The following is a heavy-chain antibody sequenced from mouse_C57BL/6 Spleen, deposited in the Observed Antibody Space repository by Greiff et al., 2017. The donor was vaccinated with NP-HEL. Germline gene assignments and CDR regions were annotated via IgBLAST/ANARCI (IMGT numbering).Heavy chain of an antibody. Sequence: EVQRVESGGGLVKPGGSLKLSCAASGFTFSDYGMHWVRQAPEKGLEWVAYISSGSSTIYYADTVKGRFTISRDNAKNTLFLQMTSLRSEDTAMYYCARRLGYGSSPYYAMDDWGQGTSVTVSS. CDR1: GFTFSDYG. V-gene: IGHV5-17*01. CDR3: ARRLGYGSSPYYAMDD. J-gene: IGHJ4*01. CDR2: ISSGSSTI. D-gene: IGHD1-1*01.